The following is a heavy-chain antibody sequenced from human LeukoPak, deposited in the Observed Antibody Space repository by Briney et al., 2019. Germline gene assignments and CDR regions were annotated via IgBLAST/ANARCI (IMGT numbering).Heavy chain of an antibody. CDR1: GFTFSKNG. CDR3: AKERQGGSSYGDEAFYFDY. CDR2: TTRDESEK. D-gene: IGHD1-26*01. Sequence: GGSLRLSCAASGFTFSKNGMHWFRQAPGKGLEWVACTTRDESEKFYVDSVKGRFTIARDNSMNTLYLQMHSLRAEDTAIYYCAKERQGGSSYGDEAFYFDYWGQGTLVTVSS. V-gene: IGHV3-30-3*02. J-gene: IGHJ4*02.